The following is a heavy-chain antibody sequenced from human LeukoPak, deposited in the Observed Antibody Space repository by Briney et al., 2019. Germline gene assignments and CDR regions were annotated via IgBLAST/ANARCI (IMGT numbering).Heavy chain of an antibody. Sequence: GASVKVSCKASGYTFTGYYMHWVRQAPGQGLEWMGWINPNSGGTNYAQKFQGRVTMTRDTSISTAYMELSRLRSDDTAVYCCARALVSYYDFWSGYYTAVDYWGQGTLVTVSS. CDR3: ARALVSYYDFWSGYYTAVDY. J-gene: IGHJ4*02. CDR2: INPNSGGT. CDR1: GYTFTGYY. D-gene: IGHD3-3*01. V-gene: IGHV1-2*02.